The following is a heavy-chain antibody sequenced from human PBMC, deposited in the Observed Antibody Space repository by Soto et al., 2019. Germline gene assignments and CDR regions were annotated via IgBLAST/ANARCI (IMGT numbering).Heavy chain of an antibody. D-gene: IGHD3-10*01. J-gene: IGHJ4*02. Sequence: ASVKVSCKASGYTVTSYGISWVRQAPGQELEWMGWISAYNGNTNYAQRLQGRVTMTTDTTTSTPYMELRSLRADDTAVYYCARDLRRFGELLALGYWGQGTLVTVSS. CDR3: ARDLRRFGELLALGY. CDR2: ISAYNGNT. CDR1: GYTVTSYG. V-gene: IGHV1-18*01.